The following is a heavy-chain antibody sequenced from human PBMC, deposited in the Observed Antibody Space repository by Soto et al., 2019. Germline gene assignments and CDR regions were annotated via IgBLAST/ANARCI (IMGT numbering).Heavy chain of an antibody. Sequence: EVQLVESGGGLVQPGGSLRLSCAVSGFTFSNYWMHWVRQAPGKGLVWVSRINTDGSSTSYADFVKGRFTISRDNARNTLFLQMNSLTAEDTAVYCCARFRVDGDYVPWGHGTLVTVSA. V-gene: IGHV3-74*01. CDR1: GFTFSNYW. CDR3: ARFRVDGDYVP. D-gene: IGHD4-17*01. J-gene: IGHJ5*02. CDR2: INTDGSST.